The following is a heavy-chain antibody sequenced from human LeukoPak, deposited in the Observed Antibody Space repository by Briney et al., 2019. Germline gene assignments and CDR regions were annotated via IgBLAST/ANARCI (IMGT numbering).Heavy chain of an antibody. J-gene: IGHJ5*02. D-gene: IGHD2-15*01. Sequence: PGGSLRLSCAASGFTVSSNYMSWVRQAPGKGLEWVSVIYSGGSTYYADSVKGRFTISRDNSKNTLYLQMNSLRAEDTAVYYCARWEVAYNWFDPWGQGTLVTVSS. CDR2: IYSGGST. CDR3: ARWEVAYNWFDP. CDR1: GFTVSSNY. V-gene: IGHV3-53*01.